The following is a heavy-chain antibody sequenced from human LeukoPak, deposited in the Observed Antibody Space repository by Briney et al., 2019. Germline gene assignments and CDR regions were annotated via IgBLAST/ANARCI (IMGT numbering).Heavy chain of an antibody. Sequence: ASVKVSCKASGYTFSGYYLHWVRQAPGQGLEWMGWIDPNSGGTNYAQNFQGRITMTRDTSINTDYIELSRLRSDDTAVYYCARVLHVNYAAFDIWGQGTTVTVSS. CDR1: GYTFSGYY. CDR2: IDPNSGGT. CDR3: ARVLHVNYAAFDI. V-gene: IGHV1-2*02. J-gene: IGHJ3*02. D-gene: IGHD4-11*01.